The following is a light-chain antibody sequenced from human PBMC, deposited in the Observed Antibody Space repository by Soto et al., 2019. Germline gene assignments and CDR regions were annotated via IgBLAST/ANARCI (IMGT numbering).Light chain of an antibody. CDR2: SNN. J-gene: IGLJ2*01. V-gene: IGLV1-44*01. CDR3: AAWDDSLNGVV. CDR1: SSNIGSNT. Sequence: QSVLTQPPSASGTPGQRVTISCSGSSSNIGSNTVNWYQQLPGTAPKLLIYSNNQRPSGVPVRFSGSKSGTSASLAISGLQSEDEADHYCAAWDDSLNGVVFGGGTKLTVL.